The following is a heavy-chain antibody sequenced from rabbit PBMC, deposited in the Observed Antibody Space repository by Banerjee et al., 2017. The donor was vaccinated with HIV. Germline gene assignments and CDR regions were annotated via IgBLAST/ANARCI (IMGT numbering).Heavy chain of an antibody. CDR3: ARNGGATAYGMDL. V-gene: IGHV1S40*01. CDR2: IYTGDGST. CDR1: GFYFSSSYW. J-gene: IGHJ6*01. Sequence: QSLEESGGDLVKPGASLTLTCTASGFYFSSSYWICWVRQAPGKGLEWIACIYTGDGSTYYASWVNGRFTISKTSSTTVTLKMTSLTAADTATYFCARNGGATAYGMDLWGQGTLVTVS. D-gene: IGHD2-1*01.